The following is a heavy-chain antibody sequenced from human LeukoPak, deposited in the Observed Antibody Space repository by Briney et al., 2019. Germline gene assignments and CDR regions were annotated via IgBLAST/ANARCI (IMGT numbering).Heavy chain of an antibody. D-gene: IGHD3-22*01. CDR1: GGSISSGSYY. Sequence: SETLSLTCTVSGGSISSGSYYWSWIRQPAGKGLEWIGRIYTSGSTNYNPSLKSRVTISVDTSKNQFSLKLSSVTAADTAVYYCARAPNSSGYLMGAYNFDYWGQGTLVTVSS. J-gene: IGHJ4*02. CDR2: IYTSGST. CDR3: ARAPNSSGYLMGAYNFDY. V-gene: IGHV4-61*02.